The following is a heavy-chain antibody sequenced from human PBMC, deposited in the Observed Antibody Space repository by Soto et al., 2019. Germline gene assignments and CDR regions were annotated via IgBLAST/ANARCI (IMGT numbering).Heavy chain of an antibody. CDR2: INPSGGST. D-gene: IGHD3-3*01. CDR3: ARVLYDFWSGYGMDV. CDR1: GYIFTTYY. J-gene: IGHJ6*02. Sequence: QEQLVQSGAEVKKPGASVKVSCKASGYIFTTYYMHWVRQAPGQGLEWMGIINPSGGSTSYAQQFQGRVTMTRDTSTSTVFMELSSLRSDDTAVYYCARVLYDFWSGYGMDVWGQGTTVTVAS. V-gene: IGHV1-46*01.